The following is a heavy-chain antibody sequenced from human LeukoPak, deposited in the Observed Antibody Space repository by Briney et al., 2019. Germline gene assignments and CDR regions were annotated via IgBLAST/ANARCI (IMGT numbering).Heavy chain of an antibody. V-gene: IGHV4-59*12. CDR1: GGSISSYY. CDR3: ARGTVVTPHYYGMDV. D-gene: IGHD4-23*01. Sequence: SETLSLTCTVSGGSISSYYWSWIRQPPGKGLEWIGYIYYSGSTYYNPSLKSRVTISVDTSKNQFSLKLSSVTAADTAVYYCARGTVVTPHYYGMDVWGQGTTVTVSS. CDR2: IYYSGST. J-gene: IGHJ6*02.